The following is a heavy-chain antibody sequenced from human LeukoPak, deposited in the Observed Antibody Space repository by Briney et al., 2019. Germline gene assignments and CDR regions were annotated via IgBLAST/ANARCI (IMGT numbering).Heavy chain of an antibody. J-gene: IGHJ4*02. CDR2: IYTSGST. V-gene: IGHV4-4*07. CDR1: GGSISSYY. Sequence: PSETPSLTCTVSGGSISSYYWSWIRQPAGKGLEWVGRIYTSGSTNYNPSLKSRVTMSVDTSKNQFSLKLSSVTAADTAVYYCARDYYDSSGYYWWYFDYWGQGTLVTVSS. CDR3: ARDYYDSSGYYWWYFDY. D-gene: IGHD3-22*01.